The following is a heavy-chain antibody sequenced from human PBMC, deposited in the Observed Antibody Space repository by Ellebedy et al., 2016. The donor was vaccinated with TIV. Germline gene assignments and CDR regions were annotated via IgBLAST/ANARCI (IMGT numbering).Heavy chain of an antibody. V-gene: IGHV4-34*01. CDR2: INHSRST. J-gene: IGHJ4*02. D-gene: IGHD3-10*01. Sequence: MPSETLSLTCAVYGGSFSGYYWSWIRKPPGKGLEWIGEINHSRSTNYNPSLKSRVTISVDTSKNQCSLKLSSVTAADTAVYYCARGRSYYGSGRGTTYYFDYWGQGTLVTVSS. CDR3: ARGRSYYGSGRGTTYYFDY. CDR1: GGSFSGYY.